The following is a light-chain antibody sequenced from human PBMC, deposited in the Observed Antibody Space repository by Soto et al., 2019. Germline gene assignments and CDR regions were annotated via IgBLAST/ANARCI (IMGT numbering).Light chain of an antibody. V-gene: IGLV2-14*01. CDR3: SSYTSTNTPVV. J-gene: IGLJ2*01. CDR2: EVT. CDR1: SSDVGGYNY. Sequence: QSALTQPASVSGSPGQTITISCTGTSSDVGGYNYVSWYQQYPGKAPKLLTYEVTNRPSGVSNRFSGSKSGNVASLTISGLQAEDEADYYCSSYTSTNTPVVFGRRTKLTLL.